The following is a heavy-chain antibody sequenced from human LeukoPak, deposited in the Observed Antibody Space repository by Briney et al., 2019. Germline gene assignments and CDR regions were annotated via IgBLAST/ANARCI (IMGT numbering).Heavy chain of an antibody. J-gene: IGHJ6*02. CDR2: IYHSGST. Sequence: SETLSLTCTVSGGSISTYYWNWIRQPPGKGLEWIGYIYHSGSTNYNPSLQSRVTISVDTSKNQFSLKLTSVTAADTAVYFCARCQYYYGMDVWGQGTTVTVSS. CDR3: ARCQYYYGMDV. CDR1: GGSISTYY. V-gene: IGHV4-4*09.